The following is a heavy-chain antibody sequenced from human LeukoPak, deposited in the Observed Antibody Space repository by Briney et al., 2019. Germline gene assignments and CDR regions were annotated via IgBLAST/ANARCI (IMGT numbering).Heavy chain of an antibody. J-gene: IGHJ4*02. CDR2: MYHSGST. CDR1: GYSISSAYY. D-gene: IGHD4-17*01. Sequence: SETLSLTCSVSGYSISSAYYWGWIRQPPGKGLGWIGTMYHSGSTNYNPSLKSRVTISVDTSKNQFSLKLSSVTAADTAVYYCARHGRLRCLDYWGQGTLVTVSS. V-gene: IGHV4-38-2*02. CDR3: ARHGRLRCLDY.